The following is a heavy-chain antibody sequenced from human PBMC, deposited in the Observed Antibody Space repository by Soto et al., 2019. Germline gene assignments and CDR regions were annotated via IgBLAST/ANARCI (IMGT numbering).Heavy chain of an antibody. CDR3: ARQKIVVVITDYYYGMDV. V-gene: IGHV4-39*01. CDR1: GGSISSSSYY. Sequence: QLQLQESGPGLVKPSETLSLTCTVSGGSISSSSYYWGWIRQPPGKGLEWIGSIYYSGSTYYNPSLKSRVTISVDTSKNKFSLKLSSVTAADTAVYYCARQKIVVVITDYYYGMDVWGQGTTVTVSS. CDR2: IYYSGST. D-gene: IGHD3-22*01. J-gene: IGHJ6*02.